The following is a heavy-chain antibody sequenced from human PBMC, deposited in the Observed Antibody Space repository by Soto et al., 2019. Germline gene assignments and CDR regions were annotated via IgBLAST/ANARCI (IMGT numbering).Heavy chain of an antibody. CDR1: GFIVSSNY. J-gene: IGHJ4*02. Sequence: EMQLVESGGGLVQPGGSLRLSCAASGFIVSSNYMSWVRQAPGKGLEWVSVIYSGGSTYYADSVKGRFTISRDNSKNTLYLQMNSLRAEDTAVYYCARGLYSGWHYFDYWGQGTLVTVSS. D-gene: IGHD5-12*01. CDR2: IYSGGST. V-gene: IGHV3-66*01. CDR3: ARGLYSGWHYFDY.